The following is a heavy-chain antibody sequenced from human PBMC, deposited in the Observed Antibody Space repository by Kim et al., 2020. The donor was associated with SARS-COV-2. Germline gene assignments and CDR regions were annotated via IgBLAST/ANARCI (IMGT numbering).Heavy chain of an antibody. J-gene: IGHJ3*02. Sequence: GGSLRLSCVASGFTFSTSGMHWVRQAPGKGLEWVAFIQYDGSDKYFVDSVKGRFTISRDNSKNTVYLEMNSLRAEDTAIYSCAREASATFISTFDIWGQGTMVTVSS. D-gene: IGHD6-25*01. CDR2: IQYDGSDK. CDR1: GFTFSTSG. V-gene: IGHV3-30*02. CDR3: AREASATFISTFDI.